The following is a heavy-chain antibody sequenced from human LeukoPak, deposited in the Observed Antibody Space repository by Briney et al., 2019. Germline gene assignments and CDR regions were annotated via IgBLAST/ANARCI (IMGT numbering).Heavy chain of an antibody. Sequence: PSETLSLTCTVSGGSISSHYWSWIRQPPGKGLEWIGYIYYSGSTNYNPSLKSRVTISVDTSKNQFSLKLSSVTAADTAVYYCAYRFGEFYGYYMDVWGKGTTVTVSS. V-gene: IGHV4-59*11. CDR2: IYYSGST. CDR1: GGSISSHY. CDR3: AYRFGEFYGYYMDV. J-gene: IGHJ6*03. D-gene: IGHD3-10*01.